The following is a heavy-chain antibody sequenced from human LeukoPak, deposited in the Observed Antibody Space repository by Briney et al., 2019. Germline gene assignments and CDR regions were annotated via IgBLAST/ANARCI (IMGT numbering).Heavy chain of an antibody. CDR2: IYYSGST. Sequence: SETLSLTCTVSGGSISSSSYYWAWIRQPPGKGLEWIVSIYYSGSTYYNPSLKSRVTISVDTSKNQFSLKLSSVTAADTAVYYCASPSGDYWGQGTLVTVSS. V-gene: IGHV4-39*01. CDR3: ASPSGDY. CDR1: GGSISSSSYY. J-gene: IGHJ4*02.